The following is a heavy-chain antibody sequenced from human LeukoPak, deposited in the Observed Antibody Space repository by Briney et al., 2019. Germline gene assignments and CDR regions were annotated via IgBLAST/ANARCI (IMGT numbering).Heavy chain of an antibody. CDR2: INHSGST. CDR3: ARCQSTSDPLYYXYYXMDV. V-gene: IGHV4-34*01. J-gene: IGHJ6*02. CDR1: GGSFSGYY. D-gene: IGHD2-2*02. Sequence: PSETLSLTCAVYGGSFSGYYWSWIRQSPGKGLEWIGEINHSGSTNYNPSLKSRVTISVDTSKKQFSLKLSSVTAADTAVYYCARCQSTSDPLYYXYYXMDVWGXGTTVTVS.